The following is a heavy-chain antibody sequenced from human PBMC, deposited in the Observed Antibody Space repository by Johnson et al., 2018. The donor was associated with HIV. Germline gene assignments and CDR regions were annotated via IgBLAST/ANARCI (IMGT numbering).Heavy chain of an antibody. D-gene: IGHD3-22*01. CDR2: IKSNTDGGTT. CDR1: GFTFSNAW. CDR3: TTRRPYYYDSSCYFYAFDI. Sequence: VQLVESGGGLVKSGGSLRLSCAASGFTFSNAWMSWVRQAPGKGLEWVGHIKSNTDGGTTDYAAPVKGRFTISRDDSKNMLSLQMNSLKIEDTAVYYCTTRRPYYYDSSCYFYAFDIWGQGTMVTVSS. V-gene: IGHV3-15*01. J-gene: IGHJ3*02.